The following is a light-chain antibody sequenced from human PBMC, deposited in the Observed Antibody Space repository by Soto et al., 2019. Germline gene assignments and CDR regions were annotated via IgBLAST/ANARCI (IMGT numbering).Light chain of an antibody. CDR2: WSS. CDR3: QQCESTPPT. Sequence: DIVVTQCPDSLVVSPGERAAINCKSSQSVVYSSNNKNYLAWYQQEPGLPPNLLIYWSSTRESVLPDRFGGSGSGTVFPLTSTSLQAEDVAVYYCQQCESTPPTFGQGTKLEIK. J-gene: IGKJ2*01. CDR1: QSVVYSSNNKNY. V-gene: IGKV4-1*01.